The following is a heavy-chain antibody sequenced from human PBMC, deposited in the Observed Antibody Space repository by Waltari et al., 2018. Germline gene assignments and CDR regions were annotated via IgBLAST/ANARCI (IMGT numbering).Heavy chain of an antibody. J-gene: IGHJ4*02. CDR1: AVIVSNNY. Sequence: EVHLVESGGGLVHPGDSVRLSCAASAVIVSNNYMGWVRQPPGKGLEWVSVIYRGGETYYADSVKGRFTISRDNSKNTLDLQMNNVRAEDTAVYYCTSDHGLSWPLDWGQGTMVTVSS. CDR2: IYRGGET. D-gene: IGHD6-13*01. CDR3: TSDHGLSWPLD. V-gene: IGHV3-53*01.